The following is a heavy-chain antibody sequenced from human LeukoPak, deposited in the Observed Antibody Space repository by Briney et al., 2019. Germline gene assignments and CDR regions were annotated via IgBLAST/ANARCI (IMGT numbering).Heavy chain of an antibody. CDR1: GGSISSDDYC. CDR2: IYYSGST. CDR3: AKSREEIRGLDAFDI. D-gene: IGHD5-24*01. V-gene: IGHV4-31*03. Sequence: SETLSLTCSVSGGSISSDDYCWNWIRQHPGKGLEWIGYIYYSGSTYYNPSLKSRVALSVDTSKNQFSLKLSSLTAADTAVYYCAKSREEIRGLDAFDIWGQGTMVTVSS. J-gene: IGHJ3*02.